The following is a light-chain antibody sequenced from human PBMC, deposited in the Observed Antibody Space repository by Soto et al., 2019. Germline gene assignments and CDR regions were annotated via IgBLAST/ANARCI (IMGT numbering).Light chain of an antibody. CDR2: GAS. CDR1: QSVNTN. J-gene: IGKJ1*01. CDR3: HHYHIWPPLT. V-gene: IGKV3-15*01. Sequence: EIMMTQSPATLSVSPGERATLSCRASQSVNTNLAWYQQKPGQAPRLLIYGASTRASGIPARFSGSGSVTEFTLAISILQSEDFAVYYGHHYHIWPPLTFGQGTRVQIK.